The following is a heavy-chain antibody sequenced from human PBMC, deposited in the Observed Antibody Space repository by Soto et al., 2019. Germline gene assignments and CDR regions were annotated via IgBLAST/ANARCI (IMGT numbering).Heavy chain of an antibody. CDR2: ISYDGSSE. V-gene: IGHV3-30*14. CDR1: GFTFSAYT. D-gene: IGHD1-26*01. CDR3: ARDGYSGRSDGFYI. J-gene: IGHJ3*02. Sequence: QMQLVESGGGVVQPGRSLRLSCAASGFTFSAYTMHWVRQAPGKGLEWVAVISYDGSSERYTDPVKGRFTVSRDNPKSTLYLQMNSLRAEDTGNYYWARDGYSGRSDGFYIWGQGKMVTVSS.